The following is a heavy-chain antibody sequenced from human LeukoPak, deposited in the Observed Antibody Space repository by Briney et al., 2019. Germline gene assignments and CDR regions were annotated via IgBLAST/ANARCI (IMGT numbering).Heavy chain of an antibody. Sequence: SETLSLTCTVPGGSISTYYWSWIRQPPGKGLEWVGYMYYSGSSNYNPSLKSRVTVSVDTSKNQFSLNLSSVTAADTAVYYCARYGLLRGYDYWGQGTLVTVSS. J-gene: IGHJ4*02. V-gene: IGHV4-59*01. CDR1: GGSISTYY. CDR3: ARYGLLRGYDY. D-gene: IGHD5-12*01. CDR2: MYYSGSS.